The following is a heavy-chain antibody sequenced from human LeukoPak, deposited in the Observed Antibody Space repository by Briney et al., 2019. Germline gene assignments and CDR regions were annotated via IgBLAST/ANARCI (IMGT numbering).Heavy chain of an antibody. D-gene: IGHD3-3*01. CDR3: AKDGVDSREYYYYYYMDV. V-gene: IGHV3-23*01. CDR2: ISGSGGST. J-gene: IGHJ6*03. CDR1: GFTFSNYA. Sequence: PGGSLRLSCAASGFTFSNYAMNWVRQAPGKGLKWVSAISGSGGSTYYADSVKGRFTISRDNSKNTLYLQMNSLRAEDTAVYYCAKDGVDSREYYYYYYMDVWGKGTTVTISS.